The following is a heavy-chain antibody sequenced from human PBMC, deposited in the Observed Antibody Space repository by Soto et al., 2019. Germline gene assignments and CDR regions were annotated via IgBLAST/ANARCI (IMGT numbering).Heavy chain of an antibody. CDR2: IYTSGST. D-gene: IGHD6-19*01. J-gene: IGHJ4*02. V-gene: IGHV4-4*07. CDR1: GGSISSYY. CDR3: AREGIAVAAVDY. Sequence: SETLSLTCTVSGGSISSYYWSWIRQPAGKGLEWIGRIYTSGSTNYNPSLKGRVTMSVDTSKNQFSLKLSSVTAADTAVYYCAREGIAVAAVDYWGQGTLVTVSS.